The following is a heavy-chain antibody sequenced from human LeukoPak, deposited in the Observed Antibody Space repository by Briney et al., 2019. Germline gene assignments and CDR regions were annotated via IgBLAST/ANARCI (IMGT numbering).Heavy chain of an antibody. Sequence: GGALRLSCATSRFTFSSYAFHWVRQAPGKGREWVATMSFDVNNKYYADSVRGRFTISRDNSKNTLYLQMNSLRAEDTAVYSCARGYCTSSSCYNDYWGQGTLVTVSS. CDR2: MSFDVNNK. V-gene: IGHV3-30*04. J-gene: IGHJ4*02. CDR3: ARGYCTSSSCYNDY. CDR1: RFTFSSYA. D-gene: IGHD2-2*02.